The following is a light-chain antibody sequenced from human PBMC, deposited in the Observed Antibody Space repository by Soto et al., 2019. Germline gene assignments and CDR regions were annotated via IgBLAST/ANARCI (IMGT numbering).Light chain of an antibody. CDR1: SSNIGAGYD. CDR3: QSYDSSLSVWV. J-gene: IGLJ3*02. V-gene: IGLV1-40*01. Sequence: QSVLTQPPSVSGAPGQRVTISCTGSSSNIGAGYDVHWYHQLPGTAPKLLIYGNNNRPSGVPDRSSGSRSGTSASLAITGLQAEDEADYYCQSYDSSLSVWVFGGGTKVTVL. CDR2: GNN.